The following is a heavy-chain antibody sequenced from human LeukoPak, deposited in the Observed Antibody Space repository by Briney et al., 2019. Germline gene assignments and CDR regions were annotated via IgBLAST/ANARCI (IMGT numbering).Heavy chain of an antibody. V-gene: IGHV4-4*07. Sequence: NPSETLSLTCTVSGGSISSYYWSWIRQPAGKGLEWIGRIYTSGSTNYNPSLKSRVTMSVDTSKNQFSLKLSSVTAADTAVYYCAIAPLLWFGELSFYAFDIWGQGTMVTVSS. J-gene: IGHJ3*02. D-gene: IGHD3-10*01. CDR1: GGSISSYY. CDR2: IYTSGST. CDR3: AIAPLLWFGELSFYAFDI.